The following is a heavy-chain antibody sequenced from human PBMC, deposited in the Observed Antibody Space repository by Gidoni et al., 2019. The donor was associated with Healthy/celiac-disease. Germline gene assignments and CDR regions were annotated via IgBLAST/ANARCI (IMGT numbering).Heavy chain of an antibody. Sequence: EVQLVESGGGLVQPAGSLRLSCAASGFTFSSYWMSWVRQAPGKGLEWVGNIKQDGSEKYYVDSVKGRFTITRDNAKNSLYLQMNSLRAEDTAVYYCARDLGIAAAHDYWGQGTLVTVSS. CDR1: GFTFSSYW. D-gene: IGHD6-13*01. J-gene: IGHJ4*02. CDR2: IKQDGSEK. CDR3: ARDLGIAAAHDY. V-gene: IGHV3-7*01.